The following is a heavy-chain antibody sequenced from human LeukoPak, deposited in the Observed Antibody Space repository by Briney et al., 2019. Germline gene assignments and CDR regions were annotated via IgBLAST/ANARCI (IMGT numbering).Heavy chain of an antibody. D-gene: IGHD2-21*01. CDR3: ALAISNYYFRSMNV. CDR1: RGSISGYY. V-gene: IGHV4-34*01. Sequence: SETLSLTCAVARGSISGYYWSWIRQSPGSGLEWIGQIEYSGSTNYNPSLKSRVTISVDTSKNRSCLQLNSVTAADKPVYFCALAISNYYFRSMNVWGQGTTVTVSS. CDR2: IEYSGST. J-gene: IGHJ6*02.